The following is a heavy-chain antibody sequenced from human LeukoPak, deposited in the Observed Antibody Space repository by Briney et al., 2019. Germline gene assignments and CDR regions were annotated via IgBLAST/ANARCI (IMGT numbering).Heavy chain of an antibody. V-gene: IGHV4-34*01. D-gene: IGHD6-19*01. CDR3: ARLQRGSSGWSRYFAY. CDR2: INHSGST. J-gene: IGHJ4*02. CDR1: GGSFSGYY. Sequence: SETLSLTCAVYGGSFSGYYWSWIRQPPGKGLEWIGEINHSGSTNYNPSLKSRVTISVDTSKNQFSLKLSSVTAADTAVYYCARLQRGSSGWSRYFAYWGRGTLVTVSS.